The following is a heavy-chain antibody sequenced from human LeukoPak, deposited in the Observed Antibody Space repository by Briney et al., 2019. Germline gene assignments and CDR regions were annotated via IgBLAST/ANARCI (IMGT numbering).Heavy chain of an antibody. D-gene: IGHD1-14*01. CDR1: GFTLSTYA. CDR3: ATDVTGGAISF. CDR2: ITSSGGST. V-gene: IGHV3-23*01. J-gene: IGHJ4*02. Sequence: GGSLRLSCAASGFTLSTYAMSWDRQAPGKGLEWVSIITSSGGSTNYADSVKGRFTISRDNSKNTLYLQMNSLKPDDTAVYYCATDVTGGAISFWGQGALVTVSS.